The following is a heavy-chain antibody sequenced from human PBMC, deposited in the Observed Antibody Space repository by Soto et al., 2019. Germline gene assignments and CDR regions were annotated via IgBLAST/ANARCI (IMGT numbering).Heavy chain of an antibody. Sequence: XSVKVSCKASGYTFTRYAMNWVRQAPGQGIEWMGWINXNTGKXKYAPGLTGRXXFSLDTSVXTAYMQICSLKAEDTAVYYCCEVGSSGSYPLGSWGQGTLVTVYS. CDR2: INXNTGKX. CDR3: CEVGSSGSYPLGS. D-gene: IGHD6-19*01. CDR1: GYTFTRYA. J-gene: IGHJ5*02. V-gene: IGHV7-4-1*01.